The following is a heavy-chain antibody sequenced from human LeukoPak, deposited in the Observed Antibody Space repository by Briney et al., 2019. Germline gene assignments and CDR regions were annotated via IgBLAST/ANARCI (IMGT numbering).Heavy chain of an antibody. V-gene: IGHV3-23*01. Sequence: GGSLRLSCAASGFTFTNYAMSWVRQAPGKGLEWVSAISGSGGSTYYADSVKGRFTISRDNSKNTLYLQMNSLRAEDTAVYYCAKFRPITSVAGTIFHYWGQGALVTVSS. CDR2: ISGSGGST. CDR1: GFTFTNYA. CDR3: AKFRPITSVAGTIFHY. J-gene: IGHJ4*02. D-gene: IGHD6-19*01.